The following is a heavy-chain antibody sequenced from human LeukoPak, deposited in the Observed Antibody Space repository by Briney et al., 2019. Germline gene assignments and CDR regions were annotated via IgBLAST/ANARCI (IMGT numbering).Heavy chain of an antibody. J-gene: IGHJ3*02. CDR3: AREGLRTERSDTDAFDI. CDR2: ISGSGGST. CDR1: GFTFSSYA. Sequence: GGSLRLSCAASGFTFSSYAMSWVRQAPGKGLEWVSAISGSGGSTYYADSVKGRFTISRDNAKNSLYLQMNSLRAEDTALYYCAREGLRTERSDTDAFDIWGQGTMVTVSS. V-gene: IGHV3-23*01. D-gene: IGHD3-3*01.